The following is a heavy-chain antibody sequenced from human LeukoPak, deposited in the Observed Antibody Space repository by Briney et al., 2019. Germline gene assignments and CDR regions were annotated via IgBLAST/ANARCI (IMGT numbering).Heavy chain of an antibody. CDR2: IGGSGSIT. Sequence: GASLRLSCAASGFTFSSQAMSWVGQAPGKGLEWVSVIGGSGSITYYRDSVKGRFTISRDNSKNTMYLQMNSLRAEDTAVYYCASAGSGWYDYWGQGTLVTVSS. CDR1: GFTFSSQA. J-gene: IGHJ4*02. V-gene: IGHV3-23*01. CDR3: ASAGSGWYDY. D-gene: IGHD6-19*01.